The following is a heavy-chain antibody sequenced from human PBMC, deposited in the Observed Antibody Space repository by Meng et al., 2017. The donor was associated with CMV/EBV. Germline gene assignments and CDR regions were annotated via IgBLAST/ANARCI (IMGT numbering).Heavy chain of an antibody. Sequence: ASVKVSCKASGYTFTGYYMHWVRQAPGQGLEWMGWINPNSGGTNYAQKFQGRVTMTRDTSIGTAYMELSRLRSDDTAVYYCARDRKVVPAGGWFDPWGQGTLVTVSS. J-gene: IGHJ5*02. CDR2: INPNSGGT. D-gene: IGHD2-2*01. CDR1: GYTFTGYY. V-gene: IGHV1-2*02. CDR3: ARDRKVVPAGGWFDP.